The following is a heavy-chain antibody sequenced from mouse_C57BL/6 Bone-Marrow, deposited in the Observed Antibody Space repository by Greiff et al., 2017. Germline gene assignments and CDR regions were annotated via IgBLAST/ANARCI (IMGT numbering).Heavy chain of an antibody. Sequence: EVKLVESGGGLVKPGGSLKLSCAASGFTFSSYAMSWVRQTPEKRLEWVATISDGGSYTYYPDNVKGRFTISRDNAKNNLYLQMSHLKSEDTAMYYCAVRAYYSNSFAYWGQGTLVTVSA. V-gene: IGHV5-4*03. CDR2: ISDGGSYT. CDR3: AVRAYYSNSFAY. CDR1: GFTFSSYA. D-gene: IGHD2-5*01. J-gene: IGHJ3*01.